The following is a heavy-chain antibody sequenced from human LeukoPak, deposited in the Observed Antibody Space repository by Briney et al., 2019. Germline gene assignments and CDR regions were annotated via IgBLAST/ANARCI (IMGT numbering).Heavy chain of an antibody. D-gene: IGHD3-10*01. V-gene: IGHV4-39*01. CDR1: GGSISSSSYY. J-gene: IGHJ6*02. CDR3: ARHRFGELSLYGMDV. CDR2: IYYSGST. Sequence: SETLSLTCTVSGGSISSSSYYWGWIRQPPGKGLEWIGSIYYSGSTYYNPSLKSRVTISVDTSKNQFSLKLSSVTAADTAVYYCARHRFGELSLYGMDVWGQGTTVTVSS.